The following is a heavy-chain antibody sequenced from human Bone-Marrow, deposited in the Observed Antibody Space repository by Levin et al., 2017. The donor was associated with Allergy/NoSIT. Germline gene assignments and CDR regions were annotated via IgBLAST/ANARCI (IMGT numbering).Heavy chain of an antibody. CDR1: KATFTTFA. V-gene: IGHV1-69*10. CDR3: AGAYFDWSTTGRTYYYYGMHV. J-gene: IGHJ6*02. D-gene: IGHD3-9*01. Sequence: SVKVSCKASKATFTTFAVSWVRQAPGQGLEWMGGIIPILGTTNHAQKFQGRVTITADKSTNTAYMELSSLRSEDTAVYYCAGAYFDWSTTGRTYYYYGMHVWGQGTTITVSS. CDR2: IIPILGTT.